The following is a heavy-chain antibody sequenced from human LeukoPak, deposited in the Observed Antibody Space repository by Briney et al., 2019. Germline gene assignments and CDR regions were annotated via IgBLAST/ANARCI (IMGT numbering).Heavy chain of an antibody. CDR2: INWNGGST. D-gene: IGHD3-9*01. V-gene: IGHV3-20*04. CDR3: ARETDFDWLSTGPSSVDY. J-gene: IGHJ4*02. Sequence: GGSLRLSCAASGFAFDDYGMSWVRQAPGKGLEWVSGINWNGGSTGYADSVKGRFTISRDNAKNSLYLQMNSLRAEDTALYYCARETDFDWLSTGPSSVDYWGQGTLVTVSS. CDR1: GFAFDDYG.